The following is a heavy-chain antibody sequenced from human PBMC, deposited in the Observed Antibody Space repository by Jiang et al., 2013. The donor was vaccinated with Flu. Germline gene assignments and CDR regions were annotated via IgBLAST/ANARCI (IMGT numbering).Heavy chain of an antibody. J-gene: IGHJ4*02. V-gene: IGHV4-59*12. CDR3: ARVIRGFVGALPGPFDY. D-gene: IGHD3-10*01. CDR1: GGSISSYY. CDR2: IYYSGST. Sequence: GPGLVKPSETLSLTCTVSGGSISSYYWSWIRQPPGKGLEWIGYIYYSGSTNYNPSLKSRVSMSLDKSKNQFSLRLTFVTAADTAVYFCARVIRGFVGALPGPFDYWGQGSRVTVSA.